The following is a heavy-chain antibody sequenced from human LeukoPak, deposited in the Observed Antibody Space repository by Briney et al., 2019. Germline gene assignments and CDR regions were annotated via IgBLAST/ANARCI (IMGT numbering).Heavy chain of an antibody. Sequence: SETLSLTCTVSGGSISSSSYYWGWIRQPPGKGLEWIGSIYYSGSTYYNPSLKSRVTISVDTSKNQFSLNLTSVTAADTAVYYCARSGGTWSYNYWGQGTLVTVSS. V-gene: IGHV4-39*07. CDR2: IYYSGST. CDR1: GGSISSSSYY. CDR3: ARSGGTWSYNY. D-gene: IGHD1-26*01. J-gene: IGHJ4*02.